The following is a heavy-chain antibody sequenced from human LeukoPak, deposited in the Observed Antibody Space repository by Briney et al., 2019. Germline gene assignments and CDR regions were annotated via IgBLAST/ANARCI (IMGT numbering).Heavy chain of an antibody. Sequence: SETLSLTCAVSGYSISSSNWWGWIRQPPGKGLEWIGYIYYSGSTYYNPSLKSRVTMSVDTSKNQFSLKLSSVTAVDTAVYYCARSSTMVRGVMGYFDYWGQGTLVTVSS. V-gene: IGHV4-28*01. CDR1: GYSISSSNW. D-gene: IGHD3-10*01. CDR3: ARSSTMVRGVMGYFDY. CDR2: IYYSGST. J-gene: IGHJ4*02.